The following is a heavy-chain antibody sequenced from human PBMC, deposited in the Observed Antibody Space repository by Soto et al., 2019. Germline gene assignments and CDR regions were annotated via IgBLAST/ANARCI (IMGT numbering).Heavy chain of an antibody. D-gene: IGHD3-3*01. CDR2: IIPKRGST. V-gene: IGHV1-2*02. CDR1: GGGNLRDYR. Sequence: GASVKVSCKASGGGNLRDYRTTWVRRAPGQGLEWMGGIIPKRGSTNYAQNFQGRVTVTGDASINTAYMELSRLRSDDTAVYYCARATTRVLRFLADYYGMDVWGQGTTVTVSS. CDR3: ARATTRVLRFLADYYGMDV. J-gene: IGHJ6*02.